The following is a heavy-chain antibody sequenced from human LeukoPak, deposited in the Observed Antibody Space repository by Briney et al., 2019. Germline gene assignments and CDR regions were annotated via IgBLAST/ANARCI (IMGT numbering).Heavy chain of an antibody. D-gene: IGHD2-15*01. J-gene: IGHJ5*02. CDR3: VRGGAPTWS. V-gene: IGHV3-74*01. CDR2: INDDGSST. Sequence: PGGSLRLSCVVSGFTFSSYAMSWVRQAPGKGPVWVSRINDDGSSTSYADSVKGRFTITRDDAKNTLYLQMNSLRAEDTAVYYCVRGGAPTWSWGQGTLVTVSS. CDR1: GFTFSSYA.